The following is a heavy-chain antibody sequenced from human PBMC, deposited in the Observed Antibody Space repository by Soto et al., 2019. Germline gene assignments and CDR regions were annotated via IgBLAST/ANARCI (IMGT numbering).Heavy chain of an antibody. D-gene: IGHD6-19*01. J-gene: IGHJ4*02. CDR2: INVGTDKT. CDR1: GYTFSSSA. CDR3: AKSKGGWVPDC. Sequence: ASVKVSCKASGYTFSSSAMHWVRQAPGQSLEWMGWINVGTDKTEYSRRLQGRVTITKDTSASTADMELSGLTSEDTAVYYGAKSKGGWVPDCWGQGTLVTVAS. V-gene: IGHV1-3*01.